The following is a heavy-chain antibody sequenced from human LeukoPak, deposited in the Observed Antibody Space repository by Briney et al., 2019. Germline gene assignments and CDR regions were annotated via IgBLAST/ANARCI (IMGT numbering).Heavy chain of an antibody. Sequence: SETLSLTCTVSGGSISSYYWSWIRQPPRKGLEWIGEINHSGSTNYNPSLKSRVTISVDTSKNQFSLKLSSVTAADTAVYYCARGNTLEYNFDYWGQGTLVTVSS. CDR2: INHSGST. D-gene: IGHD6-6*01. CDR3: ARGNTLEYNFDY. CDR1: GGSISSYY. J-gene: IGHJ4*02. V-gene: IGHV4-34*01.